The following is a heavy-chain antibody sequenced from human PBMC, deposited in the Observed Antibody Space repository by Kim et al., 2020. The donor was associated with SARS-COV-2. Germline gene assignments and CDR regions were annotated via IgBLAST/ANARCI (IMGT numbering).Heavy chain of an antibody. J-gene: IGHJ6*02. D-gene: IGHD6-13*01. Sequence: GGSLRLSCAASGFTFSSYGMHWVRQAPGKGLEWVAVISYGGSNKYYADSVKGRFTISRDNSKNTLYLQMNSLRAEDTAVYYCAKDVVWQQLVHGYYYYYGIDVWGQGTTVTVSS. CDR1: GFTFSSYG. CDR3: AKDVVWQQLVHGYYYYYGIDV. V-gene: IGHV3-30*18. CDR2: ISYGGSNK.